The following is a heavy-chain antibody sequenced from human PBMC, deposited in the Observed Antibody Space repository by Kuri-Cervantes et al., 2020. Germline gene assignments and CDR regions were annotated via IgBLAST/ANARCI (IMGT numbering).Heavy chain of an antibody. D-gene: IGHD4-17*01. CDR2: TYYRSKWYN. Sequence: SETLSLTCAISGDSVSSNSAAWNWIRQSPSRGLEWLGRTYYRSKWYNDYAVSVKSRISINPDTSINHFSLQLNSVTPDDTAVYYCARGNTVTRTFDYWGQGTPVTVSS. V-gene: IGHV6-1*01. CDR3: ARGNTVTRTFDY. J-gene: IGHJ4*02. CDR1: GDSVSSNSAA.